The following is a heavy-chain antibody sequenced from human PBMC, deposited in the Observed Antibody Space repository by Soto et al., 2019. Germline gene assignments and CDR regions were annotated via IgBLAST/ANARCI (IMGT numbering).Heavy chain of an antibody. J-gene: IGHJ6*02. V-gene: IGHV4-30-4*01. CDR3: ARYYYYYYGMDV. Sequence: HVQLQESGPGLVKPSQTLSLTCTVSGGSITSGDYYWSWIRQPPGKGLEWIGYIYYSGSTYYNPSLKSRVTISVDTSQSQFSLKLSSVTAADTAVYYCARYYYYYYGMDVWGQGTTVTVSS. CDR2: IYYSGST. CDR1: GGSITSGDYY.